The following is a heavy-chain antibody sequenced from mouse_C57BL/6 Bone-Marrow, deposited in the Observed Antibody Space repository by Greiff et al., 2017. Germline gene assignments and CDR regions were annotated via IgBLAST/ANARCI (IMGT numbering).Heavy chain of an antibody. J-gene: IGHJ2*01. D-gene: IGHD2-2*01. CDR2: IWTGGGT. CDR1: GFSLTSYA. Sequence: VMLVESGPGLVAPSQSLSITCTVSGFSLTSYAISWVRQPPGKGLEWLGVIWTGGGTNYNSALKSRLSISKDNSKSQVFLNMNSLQTDDTARYYCASMVTTTGYYFDYWGQGTTLTVSS. V-gene: IGHV2-9-1*01. CDR3: ASMVTTTGYYFDY.